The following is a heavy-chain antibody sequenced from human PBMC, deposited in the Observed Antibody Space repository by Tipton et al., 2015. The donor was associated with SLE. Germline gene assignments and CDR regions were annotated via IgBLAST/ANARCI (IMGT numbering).Heavy chain of an antibody. CDR3: ARGTYYYDTSGYWTANYFDY. V-gene: IGHV4-39*07. CDR1: GDSISSSGHY. J-gene: IGHJ4*02. D-gene: IGHD3-22*01. Sequence: TLSLTCTVSGDSISSSGHYWGWIRRPPGKGLESIGYIYYSGITYYNPSLKSRVTISVDTSKNQFSLKLSSVTAADTAVYLCARGTYYYDTSGYWTANYFDYWGLGTLVAVSS. CDR2: IYYSGIT.